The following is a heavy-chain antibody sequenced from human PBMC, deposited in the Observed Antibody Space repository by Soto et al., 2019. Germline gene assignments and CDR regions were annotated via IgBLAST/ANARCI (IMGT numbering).Heavy chain of an antibody. Sequence: QVQLVQSGAEVKKPGASVKVSCKASGYTFTSYYMHWVRQAPGQGLEWLGIINPSGGSTSYAQKFQGRVTMTRDTSTSTVYRELSSLRSEDTAVYYCARDGRSSYSSVWYYFDYWGQGTLVTVSS. J-gene: IGHJ4*02. D-gene: IGHD6-19*01. CDR3: ARDGRSSYSSVWYYFDY. CDR1: GYTFTSYY. V-gene: IGHV1-46*01. CDR2: INPSGGST.